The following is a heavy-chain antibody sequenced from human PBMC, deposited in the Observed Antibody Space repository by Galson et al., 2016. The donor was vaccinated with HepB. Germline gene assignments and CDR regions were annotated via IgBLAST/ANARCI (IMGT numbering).Heavy chain of an antibody. CDR1: GFTFNSYA. CDR3: AKGGVPAVYYYYYGMDV. V-gene: IGHV3-23*01. D-gene: IGHD2-2*01. Sequence: SLRLSCAVSGFTFNSYAMTWVRQAPGKGLAWVSGISGSGGSTYYAASVKGRFTISRDNSKNTLYLQMNSPKAEDTAVYYCAKGGVPAVYYYYYGMDVWGQGTTVTVSS. J-gene: IGHJ6*02. CDR2: ISGSGGST.